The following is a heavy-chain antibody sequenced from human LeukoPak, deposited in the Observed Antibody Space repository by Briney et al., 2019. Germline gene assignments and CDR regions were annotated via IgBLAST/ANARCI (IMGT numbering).Heavy chain of an antibody. CDR2: VIAIFGRI. V-gene: IGHV1-69*05. J-gene: IGHJ4*02. Sequence: SSVKVSRKAPGGTFNSYGTSWVRQAPGQGLEWMGGVIAIFGRIKYGQKFQGRATITTDESTSTAYMELSSLTSEDTGVYYCARGELGDRSGFSFFDYWGQGTLVTVSS. CDR1: GGTFNSYG. D-gene: IGHD3-22*01. CDR3: ARGELGDRSGFSFFDY.